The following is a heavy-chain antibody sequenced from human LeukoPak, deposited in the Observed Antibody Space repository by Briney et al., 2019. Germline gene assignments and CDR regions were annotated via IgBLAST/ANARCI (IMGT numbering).Heavy chain of an antibody. D-gene: IGHD3-22*01. CDR2: IYWDDDK. CDR3: ARPRTPGYYYDSSGYYWDY. V-gene: IGHV2-5*02. J-gene: IGHJ4*02. Sequence: SGPTLVNPTQTLTLTCTFSGFSLRTSGVGVGWIRQPPGKALEWLALIYWDDDKRYSPSLKSRLTITKDTSKNQVVLTMTNMDPVDTATYYCARPRTPGYYYDSSGYYWDYWGQGTLVTVSS. CDR1: GFSLRTSGVG.